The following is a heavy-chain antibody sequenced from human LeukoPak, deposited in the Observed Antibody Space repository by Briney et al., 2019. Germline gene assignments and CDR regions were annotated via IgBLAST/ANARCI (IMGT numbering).Heavy chain of an antibody. CDR1: GGSISSYY. CDR2: IYTSGST. J-gene: IGHJ6*03. Sequence: SETLSFTCTVSGGSISSYYWSWIRQPAGKGLEWIGRIYTSGSTNYNPSLKSRVTMSVDTSKNQFSLKLSSVTAADTAVYYCARDRLPGGGRERYCSSTSCSAYYYMDVWGKGTTVTVSS. V-gene: IGHV4-4*07. CDR3: ARDRLPGGGRERYCSSTSCSAYYYMDV. D-gene: IGHD2-2*01.